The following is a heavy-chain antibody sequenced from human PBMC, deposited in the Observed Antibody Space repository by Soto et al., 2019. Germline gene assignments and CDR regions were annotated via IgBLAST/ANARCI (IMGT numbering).Heavy chain of an antibody. J-gene: IGHJ3*02. Sequence: QVQLVQSGAEVKKPGASVKVSCKASGYTFTSYDINWVRQATGQGLEWMGWMNPNSGNTGYAQKFQGRVTMTRNTSISTAYMELSSLRSEDTAVYYCARGINYYASGDDAFDIWGQVTMVTVSS. V-gene: IGHV1-8*01. CDR3: ARGINYYASGDDAFDI. D-gene: IGHD3-10*01. CDR1: GYTFTSYD. CDR2: MNPNSGNT.